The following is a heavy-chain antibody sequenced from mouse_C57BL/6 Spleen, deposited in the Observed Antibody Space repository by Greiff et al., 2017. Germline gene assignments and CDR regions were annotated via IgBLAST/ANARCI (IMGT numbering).Heavy chain of an antibody. CDR1: GFTFSSYA. CDR3: ARDPYYYGSSYVGNWYFDV. V-gene: IGHV5-4*01. J-gene: IGHJ1*03. D-gene: IGHD1-1*01. CDR2: ISDGGSYT. Sequence: EVQVVESGGGLVKPGGSLKLSCAASGFTFSSYAMSWVRQTPEKRLEWVATISDGGSYTYYPDNVKGRFTISRDNAKNNLYLQMSHLKSEDTAMYYCARDPYYYGSSYVGNWYFDVWGTGTTVTVSS.